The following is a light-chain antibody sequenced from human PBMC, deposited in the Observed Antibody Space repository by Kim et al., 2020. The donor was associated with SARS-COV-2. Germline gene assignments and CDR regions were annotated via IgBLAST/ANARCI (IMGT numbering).Light chain of an antibody. J-gene: IGLJ1*01. V-gene: IGLV3-19*01. CDR3: NSRDSSAKRYV. CDR1: SLRTYF. CDR2: GKN. Sequence: ALGQTIRITCQGDSLRTYFASWYQQKPGQAPVLVLYGKNNRPSGIPDRFSASTSGNTASLTITGAQAEDEADYYCNSRDSSAKRYVFGSGTKAPS.